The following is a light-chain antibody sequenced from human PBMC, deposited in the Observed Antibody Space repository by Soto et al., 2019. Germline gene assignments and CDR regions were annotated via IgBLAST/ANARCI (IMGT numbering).Light chain of an antibody. V-gene: IGLV2-11*01. CDR3: CSYAGSYTLYV. CDR2: DVS. CDR1: SSDVGGYNY. Sequence: QSALIQPPSVSGSPGQSVTISCTGTSSDVGGYNYVSWYQQHPGKAPKLMIYDVSKRPSGVPDRFSGSKSGNTASLTISGLQAEDEADYYYCSYAGSYTLYVFGSGTKVTGL. J-gene: IGLJ1*01.